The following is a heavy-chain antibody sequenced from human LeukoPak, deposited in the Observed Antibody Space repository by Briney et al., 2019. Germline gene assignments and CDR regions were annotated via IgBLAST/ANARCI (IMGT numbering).Heavy chain of an antibody. J-gene: IGHJ4*02. Sequence: GGSLRLSCAASGFTFSSYGMHWVRQAPGKGLEWVAFIRYDGSNKYYADSVKGRFTTSGDNSKNTLYLQMNSLRAEDTAVYYCAKGGRGYSGYDLDYWGQGTLVTVSS. V-gene: IGHV3-30*02. D-gene: IGHD5-12*01. CDR2: IRYDGSNK. CDR3: AKGGRGYSGYDLDY. CDR1: GFTFSSYG.